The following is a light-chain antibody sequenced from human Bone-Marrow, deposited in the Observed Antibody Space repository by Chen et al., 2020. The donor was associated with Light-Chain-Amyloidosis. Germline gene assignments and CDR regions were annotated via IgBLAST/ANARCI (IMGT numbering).Light chain of an antibody. V-gene: IGKV2-28*01. Sequence: DIVMTQSPLSLPVTPGEPASISCRSSQSLLHSNGYNYLDWYLQKPGQSPQLLIYLGSNRASGVPDRFSGSGSGTDFTLKISRVEAEYVGVYYCMQALQTSFTFGPGTKVDIK. J-gene: IGKJ3*01. CDR2: LGS. CDR3: MQALQTSFT. CDR1: QSLLHSNGYNY.